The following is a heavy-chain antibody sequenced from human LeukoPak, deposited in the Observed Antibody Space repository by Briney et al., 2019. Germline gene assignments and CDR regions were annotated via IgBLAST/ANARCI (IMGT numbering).Heavy chain of an antibody. CDR2: IIPIFGTA. Sequence: SVKVSCKASGGTFISYAISWVRQAPGQGLEWMGGIIPIFGTANYAQKFQGRVTITADESTSTAYMELSSLRSEDTAVYYCARGRENYDSSGYYRALHFDYWGQGTLVTVSS. D-gene: IGHD3-22*01. J-gene: IGHJ4*02. CDR1: GGTFISYA. CDR3: ARGRENYDSSGYYRALHFDY. V-gene: IGHV1-69*01.